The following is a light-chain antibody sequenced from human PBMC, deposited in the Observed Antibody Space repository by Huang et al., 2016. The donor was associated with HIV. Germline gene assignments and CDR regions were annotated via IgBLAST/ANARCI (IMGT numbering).Light chain of an antibody. CDR3: QHYKT. J-gene: IGKJ2*01. CDR1: QSLTTN. V-gene: IGKV3-15*01. Sequence: EIVLTQSPATLSVSPGERVTLSCRTSQSLTTNLAWYQHKPGQAPRLLVYGTSSRATDVPARFSGSGSGTEFTLTISSLQSEDFAVYSCQHYKTFGRGTKLEIK. CDR2: GTS.